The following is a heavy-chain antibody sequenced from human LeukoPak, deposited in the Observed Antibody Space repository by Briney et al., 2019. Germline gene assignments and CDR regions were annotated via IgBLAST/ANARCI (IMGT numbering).Heavy chain of an antibody. D-gene: IGHD3-22*01. CDR2: IYYSGST. CDR1: GGSISSSSYY. CDR3: ARMVIRQFDY. Sequence: SETLSLTCTVSGGSISSSSYYWGWIRQPPGKGLEWIGSIYYSGSTYYNPSLESRVTISVDTSKNQFSLKLSSVTAADTAVYYCARMVIRQFDYWGQGTLVTVSS. V-gene: IGHV4-39*01. J-gene: IGHJ4*02.